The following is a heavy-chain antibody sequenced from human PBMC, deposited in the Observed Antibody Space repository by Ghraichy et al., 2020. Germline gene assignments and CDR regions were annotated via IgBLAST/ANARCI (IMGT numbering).Heavy chain of an antibody. Sequence: SQTLSLTCSVSGGSLSPYYWSWIRQAPGKGLEWIGYIYFGGSTHYNPSLKSRVTMSVDTSKNQLSLKLSSVTPADTAVYYCARASNLLGSGWSTLDSWGQGTLVTVSS. D-gene: IGHD6-19*01. J-gene: IGHJ4*02. CDR2: IYFGGST. CDR1: GGSLSPYY. CDR3: ARASNLLGSGWSTLDS. V-gene: IGHV4-59*01.